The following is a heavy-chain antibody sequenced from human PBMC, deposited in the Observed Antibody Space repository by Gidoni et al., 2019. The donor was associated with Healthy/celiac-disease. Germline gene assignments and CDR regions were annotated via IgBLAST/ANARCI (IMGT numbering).Heavy chain of an antibody. D-gene: IGHD3-22*01. Sequence: QVQLQESGPGLVKLSETLSLTCTVSGYSISSGYYWGWIRQPPGKGLEWIGSIYPIGSNYYNPSLKSRVTISVDTAKNQFSLKLSSVTAADTAVYYCARDRSSGYYSGAPDYWGQGTLVTVSS. CDR1: GYSISSGYY. J-gene: IGHJ4*02. CDR3: ARDRSSGYYSGAPDY. CDR2: IYPIGSN. V-gene: IGHV4-38-2*02.